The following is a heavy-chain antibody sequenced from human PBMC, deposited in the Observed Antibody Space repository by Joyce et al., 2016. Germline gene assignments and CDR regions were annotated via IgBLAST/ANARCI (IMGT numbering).Heavy chain of an antibody. V-gene: IGHV1-46*01. Sequence: QLVQSGAEVRKPGASVKVSCKASGYTFINYYLHWVRQAPGRGLEWIGILNPSSGGTTYAQKFQGRLTMTRDTSSSTVYMELTSLRSDDTAVYYCARGNWNGVHDVFDIWGQGTLVTVSS. CDR2: LNPSSGGT. CDR3: ARGNWNGVHDVFDI. D-gene: IGHD1-1*01. J-gene: IGHJ3*02. CDR1: GYTFINYY.